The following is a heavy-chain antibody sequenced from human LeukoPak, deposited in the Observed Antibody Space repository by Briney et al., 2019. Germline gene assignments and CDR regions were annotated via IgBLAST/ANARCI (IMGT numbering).Heavy chain of an antibody. D-gene: IGHD4/OR15-4a*01. CDR3: AIIQMWLTTKVGRFET. Sequence: SETLSLTPTVSGGSISRSRYYWGWVRQPPGKGLEWIGSIYYSGSTYYNPSLKSRFTISADTSKNQFSLKLSSVTAADTAVYYSAIIQMWLTTKVGRFETRGAGTLVTVSS. V-gene: IGHV4-39*01. CDR2: IYYSGST. J-gene: IGHJ5*01. CDR1: GGSISRSRYY.